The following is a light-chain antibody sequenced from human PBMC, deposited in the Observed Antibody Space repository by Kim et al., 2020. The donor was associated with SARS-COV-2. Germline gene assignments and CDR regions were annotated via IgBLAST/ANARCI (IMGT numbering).Light chain of an antibody. V-gene: IGLV1-47*01. Sequence: GQRVTISCSGSSANIGSNYVYWYQQLPGTAPKLLIYRNNQRPSGVPDRFSGSKSGTSASLAISGLRSEDEADYYCAAWGDSLSGVVFGGGTQLTVL. CDR2: RNN. J-gene: IGLJ2*01. CDR1: SANIGSNY. CDR3: AAWGDSLSGVV.